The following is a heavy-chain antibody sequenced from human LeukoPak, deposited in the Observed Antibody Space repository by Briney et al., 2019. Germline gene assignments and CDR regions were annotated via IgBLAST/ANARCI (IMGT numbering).Heavy chain of an antibody. Sequence: PGGSLRLSCAASGFTFSSYSMNRVRQAPGRGLEWVSSISSSSSYIYYADSVKGRFTISRDNAKNSLYLQMNSLRAEDTAVYYCARDTVVTPGPFDYWGQGTLVTVSS. CDR2: ISSSSSYI. CDR1: GFTFSSYS. CDR3: ARDTVVTPGPFDY. J-gene: IGHJ4*02. V-gene: IGHV3-21*01. D-gene: IGHD2-21*02.